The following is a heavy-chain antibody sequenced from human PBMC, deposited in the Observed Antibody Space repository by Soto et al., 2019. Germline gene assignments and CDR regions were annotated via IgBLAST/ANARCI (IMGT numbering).Heavy chain of an antibody. V-gene: IGHV5-51*01. Sequence: GESLKISCKGSGYSFTSYWIGWVRQMPGKGLEWMGIIYPGDSDTRYSPSFQGQVTISADKSISTAYLQWSSLKASDTAMYYCARTSAAGKYYYGMDVWGQRTTVTLS. J-gene: IGHJ6*02. D-gene: IGHD6-13*01. CDR2: IYPGDSDT. CDR3: ARTSAAGKYYYGMDV. CDR1: GYSFTSYW.